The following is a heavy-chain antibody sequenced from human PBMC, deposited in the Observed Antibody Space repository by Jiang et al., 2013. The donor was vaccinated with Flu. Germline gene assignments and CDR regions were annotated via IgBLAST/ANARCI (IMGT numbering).Heavy chain of an antibody. CDR3: AREDGYNAGDDY. D-gene: IGHD5-24*01. V-gene: IGHV1-24*01. J-gene: IGHJ4*02. CDR1: GYTLTESS. CDR2: YDPEDGET. Sequence: EVKKPGASVKVSCKLSGYTLTESSIHWVRQAPGKGLEWMGRYDPEDGETFYPQKFRGRVTMTEDTSTDTAYMELSSLRSEDTAVYYCAREDGYNAGDDYWGQGTLVTVSS.